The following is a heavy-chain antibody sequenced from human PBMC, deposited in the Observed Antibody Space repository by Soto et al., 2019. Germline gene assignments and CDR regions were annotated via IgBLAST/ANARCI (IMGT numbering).Heavy chain of an antibody. V-gene: IGHV3-33*08. D-gene: IGHD2-2*01. Sequence: GGSLRLCCAASGVTFSDAWMSWVRQAPGKGLEWVAVIWYDGSNKYYADSVKGRFTISRDNSKNTLYLQMNSLRAEDTAVYYSASRSPALDYWGQGTLVTVS. CDR1: GVTFSDAW. CDR3: ASRSPALDY. CDR2: IWYDGSNK. J-gene: IGHJ4*02.